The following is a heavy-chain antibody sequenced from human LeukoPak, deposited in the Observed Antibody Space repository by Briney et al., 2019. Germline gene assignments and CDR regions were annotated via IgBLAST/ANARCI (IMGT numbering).Heavy chain of an antibody. CDR3: ARPSLPRDYYDSPPLVD. Sequence: GGSLRLSCAASGFTFSSYSMNWVRQAPGKGLEWVSSIGSSSSYIYYADSVKGRFTISRDNAKNSLYLQMNSLRAEDTAVYYCARPSLPRDYYDSPPLVDWGQGTLVTVSS. D-gene: IGHD3-22*01. J-gene: IGHJ4*02. CDR1: GFTFSSYS. CDR2: IGSSSSYI. V-gene: IGHV3-21*01.